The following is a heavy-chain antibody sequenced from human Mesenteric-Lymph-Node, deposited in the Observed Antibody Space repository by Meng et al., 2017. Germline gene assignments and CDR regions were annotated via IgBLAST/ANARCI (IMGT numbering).Heavy chain of an antibody. V-gene: IGHV1-46*01. Sequence: ASVKVSCKASGYTFTSYYMHWVRQAPGQGLEWMGIINPSGGSTSYAQKFQGRVTMTRDTSTSTVYMELSSLRSEDTAVYYCARERGTMVRGVHYGMDVWGQGPTVTVSS. D-gene: IGHD3-10*01. CDR3: ARERGTMVRGVHYGMDV. J-gene: IGHJ6*02. CDR1: GYTFTSYY. CDR2: INPSGGST.